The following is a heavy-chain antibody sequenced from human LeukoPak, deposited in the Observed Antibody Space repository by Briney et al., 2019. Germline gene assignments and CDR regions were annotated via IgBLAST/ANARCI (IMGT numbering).Heavy chain of an antibody. CDR1: GGTFSSYA. D-gene: IGHD4-17*01. Sequence: SVNVSCKASGGTFSSYAISWVRQAPGQGLEWMGWIIPIFGTANYAQKFQGRVTITADESTSTAYMELSSLRSEDTAVYYCARASDAKNYGDSRYYYYYYMDVWGKGTTVTVSS. CDR3: ARASDAKNYGDSRYYYYYYMDV. V-gene: IGHV1-69*13. CDR2: IIPIFGTA. J-gene: IGHJ6*03.